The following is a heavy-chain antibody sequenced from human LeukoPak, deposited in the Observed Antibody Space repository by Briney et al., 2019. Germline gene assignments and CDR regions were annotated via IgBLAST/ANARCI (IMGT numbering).Heavy chain of an antibody. CDR1: GFTFSSYA. CDR2: ISGSGGST. CDR3: ANLPLRGYCSSTSCPHY. D-gene: IGHD2-2*01. J-gene: IGHJ4*02. V-gene: IGHV3-23*01. Sequence: PGGSLRLSSAASGFTFSSYAMSWVREAPGKGLEWVSAISGSGGSTYYADSVKGRFTISRDNSKNTLYLQMNSLRAEDTAVYYCANLPLRGYCSSTSCPHYWGQGTLVTVSS.